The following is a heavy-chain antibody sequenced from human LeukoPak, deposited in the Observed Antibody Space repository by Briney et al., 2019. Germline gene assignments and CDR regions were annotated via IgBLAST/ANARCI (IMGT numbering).Heavy chain of an antibody. V-gene: IGHV1-2*02. J-gene: IGHJ4*02. CDR1: GYTFTGYF. D-gene: IGHD6-19*01. CDR3: ARVDPASLAVHY. CDR2: INPNSGGT. Sequence: ASVKVSCMTSGYTFTGYFLHWVRQAPGQGLEWMGRINPNSGGTNCGQKFQDRVTMTRDTSIATAYMELSSLTSDDTAVYYCARVDPASLAVHYWGQGTLITVSS.